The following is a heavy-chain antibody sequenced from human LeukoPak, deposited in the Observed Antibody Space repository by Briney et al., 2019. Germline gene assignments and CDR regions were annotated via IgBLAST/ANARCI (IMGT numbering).Heavy chain of an antibody. CDR2: IRYNGGRT. V-gene: IGHV3-23*01. D-gene: IGHD3-3*02. J-gene: IGHJ4*02. Sequence: PGGSLRLSCAASGFTFSDSAMHWVRQASGKWLECVSAIRYNGGRTYYADSLKGRFTISRDNSKNTLYLQMNSLRADATALYSCAKDFSILLARKADILVNDYWGQGTLVTV. CDR1: GFTFSDSA. CDR3: AKDFSILLARKADILVNDY.